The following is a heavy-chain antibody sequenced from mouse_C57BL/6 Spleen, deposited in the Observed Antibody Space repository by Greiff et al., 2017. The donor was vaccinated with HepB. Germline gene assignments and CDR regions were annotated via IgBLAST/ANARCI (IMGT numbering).Heavy chain of an antibody. Sequence: EVQLQQSGPGLVKPSPSLSLTCSVTGYSITSGYYWNWIRQFPGNKLEWMGYISYDGSNNYNPSLKNRISITRDTSKNQFFLKLNSVTTEDTATYYCARDGPYDYDLYAMDYWGQGTSVTVSS. CDR1: GYSITSGYY. V-gene: IGHV3-6*01. CDR3: ARDGPYDYDLYAMDY. J-gene: IGHJ4*01. CDR2: ISYDGSN. D-gene: IGHD2-4*01.